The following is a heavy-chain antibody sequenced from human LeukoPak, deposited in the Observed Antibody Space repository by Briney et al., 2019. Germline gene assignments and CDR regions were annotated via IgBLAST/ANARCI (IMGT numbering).Heavy chain of an antibody. J-gene: IGHJ4*02. CDR3: AKDARSPYCSGGSCYFDS. CDR2: ISGGGGST. D-gene: IGHD2-15*01. CDR1: GFTFSSYA. Sequence: GGSLRLSCAASGFTFSSYAMSWVRQAPGKGLEWVSAISGGGGSTYYADSVKGPFTISRDNSKNTLYLQMNSLRAEDTAVYYCAKDARSPYCSGGSCYFDSWGQGNLVTVSS. V-gene: IGHV3-23*01.